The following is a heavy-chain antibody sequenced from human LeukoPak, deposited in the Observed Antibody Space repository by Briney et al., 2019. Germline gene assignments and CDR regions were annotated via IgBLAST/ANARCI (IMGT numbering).Heavy chain of an antibody. Sequence: SSGKVSCKASGSTFRSYAISWVRQAPGKGLEWMGRIIPIFGTANYAQRFQGRLTITTDESTITAYMELSSLRSEDTAEYYCARTYLELGYFEYWGQGTLVTVSS. J-gene: IGHJ4*02. CDR2: IIPIFGTA. D-gene: IGHD1-7*01. CDR1: GSTFRSYA. V-gene: IGHV1-69*05. CDR3: ARTYLELGYFEY.